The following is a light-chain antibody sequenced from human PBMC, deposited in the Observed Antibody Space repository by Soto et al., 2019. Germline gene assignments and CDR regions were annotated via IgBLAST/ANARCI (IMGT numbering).Light chain of an antibody. J-gene: IGKJ4*01. CDR2: DAS. CDR3: QQRYVWLT. V-gene: IGKV3-11*01. Sequence: IVLTQSPATLSLSPGERATLSCRAGRSISTYLAWYQQKSGQAPRLLIYDASNRATGTPARFSGSGSGTDFTLTISSLEPEDSAVYYCQQRYVWLTFGGGTKVEIK. CDR1: RSISTY.